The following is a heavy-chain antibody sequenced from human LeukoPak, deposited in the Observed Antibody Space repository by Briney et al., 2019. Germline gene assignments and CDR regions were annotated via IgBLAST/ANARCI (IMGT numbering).Heavy chain of an antibody. V-gene: IGHV3-7*01. D-gene: IGHD3/OR15-3a*01. CDR2: IKQDGSEK. J-gene: IGHJ3*02. Sequence: GGSLRLSCAASGFTFSSYWMSWVRQAPGKGLEWVANIKQDGSEKYYVDSVKGRFTICRDNAKNSMYLQMNSMRVEGMAVYYCARVDRRGHLDHLAFDIWGQGTMVTVSS. CDR3: ARVDRRGHLDHLAFDI. CDR1: GFTFSSYW.